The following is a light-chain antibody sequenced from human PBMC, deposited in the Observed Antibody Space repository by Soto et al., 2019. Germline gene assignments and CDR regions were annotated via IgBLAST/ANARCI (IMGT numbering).Light chain of an antibody. Sequence: QSALTQPASVAGSPGQSITISCTGTSSDVGGYNYVSWYQQHPGKAPKLMIYDVSNRPSGVSNRFSGSKSGNSASLTISGLQAEDESDYACSSYTSSSSLLYVFGPGTELTVL. CDR2: DVS. CDR1: SSDVGGYNY. J-gene: IGLJ1*01. V-gene: IGLV2-14*01. CDR3: SSYTSSSSLLYV.